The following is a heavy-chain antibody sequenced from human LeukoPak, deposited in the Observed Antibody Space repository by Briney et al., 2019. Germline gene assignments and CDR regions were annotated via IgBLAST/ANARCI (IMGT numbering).Heavy chain of an antibody. CDR3: ARDDFAGDSSGYIDY. V-gene: IGHV3-33*01. J-gene: IGHJ4*02. CDR2: IWFDGSNQ. Sequence: GGSLRLSCAASGFIFSNYGMHWVRQAPGKGLEWVAVIWFDGSNQYHADAAKGRFTISRDNSKNTLYLQMSSLRAEDTALYYCARDDFAGDSSGYIDYWGQGTLVTVSS. CDR1: GFIFSNYG. D-gene: IGHD3-22*01.